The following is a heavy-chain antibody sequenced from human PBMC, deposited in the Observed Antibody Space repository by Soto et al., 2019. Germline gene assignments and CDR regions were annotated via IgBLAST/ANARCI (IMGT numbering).Heavy chain of an antibody. CDR1: GGSISSGDYY. D-gene: IGHD1-26*01. CDR3: ASTSGRESYYYYGMDV. J-gene: IGHJ6*02. V-gene: IGHV4-30-4*01. CDR2: IYYSGST. Sequence: SETLSLTCTVSGGSISSGDYYWSWIRQPPGKGLEWIGYIYYSGSTYYNPSLKSRVTISVDTSKNQFSLKLSSVTAGDTAVYYCASTSGRESYYYYGMDVWGQGTTVTVSS.